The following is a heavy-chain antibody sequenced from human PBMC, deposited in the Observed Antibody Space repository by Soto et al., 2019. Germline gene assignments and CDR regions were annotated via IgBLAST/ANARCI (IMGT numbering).Heavy chain of an antibody. J-gene: IGHJ6*02. D-gene: IGHD5-18*01. Sequence: QVQLVESGGGVVQPGRSLRLSCAASGFTFSSYGMHWVRQAPGKGLEWVAVISYDGSNKYYADSVKGRFTISRDNSKNTLYLQMNSLRAEDTAVYYCAKDSGRGYSYGYYYYYGMDVWGQGTTVTVSS. V-gene: IGHV3-30*18. CDR1: GFTFSSYG. CDR2: ISYDGSNK. CDR3: AKDSGRGYSYGYYYYYGMDV.